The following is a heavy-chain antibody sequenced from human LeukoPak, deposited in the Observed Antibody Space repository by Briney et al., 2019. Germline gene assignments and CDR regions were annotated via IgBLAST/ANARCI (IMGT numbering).Heavy chain of an antibody. CDR1: GGSISSSSYY. J-gene: IGHJ4*02. Sequence: SETLSLTCTVSGGSISSSSYYWGWIRQPPGKGLEWIGSIYYSGRTYYNPSLKSRVTISVDTSKNQFSLKLSSVTAADTAGYFCARHVFSYAHYFDYWGQGTLVTVSS. CDR3: ARHVFSYAHYFDY. CDR2: IYYSGRT. V-gene: IGHV4-39*01. D-gene: IGHD1-26*01.